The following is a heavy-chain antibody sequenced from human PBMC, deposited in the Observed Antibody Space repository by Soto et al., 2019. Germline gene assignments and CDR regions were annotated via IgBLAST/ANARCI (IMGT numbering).Heavy chain of an antibody. CDR1: GFIFSNNG. CDR3: TIVRVADSALDH. CDR2: MSYDGSDT. V-gene: IGHV3-30*03. J-gene: IGHJ4*02. D-gene: IGHD3-10*02. Sequence: QVQLVESGGGLVQPGRALRLSCVGSGFIFSNNGMHWGRPTPGKGLEWVAFMSYDGSDTVYADSVKGRFTISRDNSKNTLFLHMSNLRAEDTAMCYCTIVRVADSALDHWGQGTLVTVSS.